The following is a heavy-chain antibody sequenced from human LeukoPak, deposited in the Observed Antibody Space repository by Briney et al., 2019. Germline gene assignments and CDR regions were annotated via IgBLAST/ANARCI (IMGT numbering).Heavy chain of an antibody. D-gene: IGHD4-23*01. CDR2: IYYSGNT. Sequence: SDTLSLTCTVSGGSMSSYYWSWIRQPPGKGLEWIGYIYYSGNTNYNPSLKSRVTISVDTSKNQFSLKLSSVTAADTAVYYCARHEYGGNGPFDHWGQGTLVTVSS. CDR1: GGSMSSYY. J-gene: IGHJ4*02. V-gene: IGHV4-59*08. CDR3: ARHEYGGNGPFDH.